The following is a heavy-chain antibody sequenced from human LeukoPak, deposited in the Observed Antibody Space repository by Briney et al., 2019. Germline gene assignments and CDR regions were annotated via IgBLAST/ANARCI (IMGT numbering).Heavy chain of an antibody. CDR3: ACLDFWSSY. V-gene: IGHV4-4*09. J-gene: IGHJ4*02. CDR2: IYTSGST. D-gene: IGHD3-3*01. CDR1: GGSISSYY. Sequence: SETLSLTCTVSGGSISSYYWSWIRQPPGKGLEWIGYIYTSGSTNYNPSLKSRVTISVDTSKNQFSLKLSSGTAADTAVYYCACLDFWSSYWGQGTLVTVSS.